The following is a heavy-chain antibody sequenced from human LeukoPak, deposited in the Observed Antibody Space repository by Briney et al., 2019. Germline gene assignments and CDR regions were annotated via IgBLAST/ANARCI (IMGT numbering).Heavy chain of an antibody. CDR1: GFTFSSYA. CDR2: ISGSGGST. V-gene: IGHV3-23*01. J-gene: IGHJ4*02. D-gene: IGHD3-22*01. CDR3: AKSGDYYDSSGYGY. Sequence: GGSLRLSYAASGFTFSSYAMSWVRQAPGKGLEWVSAISGSGGSTYYADSVKGRFTISRDNSKNTLYLQMNSLRAEDTAVYYCAKSGDYYDSSGYGYWGQGTLVTVSS.